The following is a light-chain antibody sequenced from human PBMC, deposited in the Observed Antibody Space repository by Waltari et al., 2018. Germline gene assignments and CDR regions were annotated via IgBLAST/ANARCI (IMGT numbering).Light chain of an antibody. J-gene: IGLJ3*02. Sequence: QSALTQPRSVSGSPGQSVTISCTGSSSDVGLYDYVSWYQHQPGKAPTLFIYDVNKLPSGGPSRFSGSQSGNTASLTISGLQAEDEADYYCWSFAGRYTWVFGGGTKLSVL. V-gene: IGLV2-11*01. CDR2: DVN. CDR3: WSFAGRYTWV. CDR1: SSDVGLYDY.